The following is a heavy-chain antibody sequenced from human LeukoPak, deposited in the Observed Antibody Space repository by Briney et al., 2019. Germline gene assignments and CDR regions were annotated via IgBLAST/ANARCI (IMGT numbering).Heavy chain of an antibody. CDR1: GGSISSGDYY. CDR3: ARTSTYYDFWSGYRDFDY. D-gene: IGHD3-3*01. V-gene: IGHV4-30-4*08. J-gene: IGHJ4*02. Sequence: SETLSLTCTVSGGSISSGDYYWSWIRQPPGTGLEWIGYIYYSGSTYYNPSLKSRVTISLDTSKNQFSLNLSSVTAADTAVYCCARTSTYYDFWSGYRDFDYWGQGTLVTVSS. CDR2: IYYSGST.